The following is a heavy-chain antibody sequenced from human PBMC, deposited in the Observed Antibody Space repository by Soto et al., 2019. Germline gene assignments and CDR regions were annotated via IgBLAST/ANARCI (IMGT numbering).Heavy chain of an antibody. Sequence: PGGSLRLSCEASGFTFSVYWMHWVRQPPGKGLVWVSRINTDGSDTRYADSVKGRFTISRDNAENTLYLQINSLRAEDTAVYYCAKDRGYCSSTSCSYGMDVWGQGTTVTVSS. J-gene: IGHJ6*02. CDR2: INTDGSDT. CDR3: AKDRGYCSSTSCSYGMDV. V-gene: IGHV3-74*01. D-gene: IGHD2-2*03. CDR1: GFTFSVYW.